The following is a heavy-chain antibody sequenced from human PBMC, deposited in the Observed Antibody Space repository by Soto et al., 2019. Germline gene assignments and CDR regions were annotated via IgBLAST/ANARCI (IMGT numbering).Heavy chain of an antibody. J-gene: IGHJ4*02. CDR3: ARDRIPFIVVVPAADFDY. CDR2: ISGSGGTI. CDR1: GFTFSSYA. V-gene: IGHV3-23*01. Sequence: PGGSLRLSCAASGFTFSSYAMSWVRQAPGKGLEWVSAISGSGGTIYYADSVKGRFTISRDNAKNSLYLQMNSLRAEDTAVYYCARDRIPFIVVVPAADFDYWGQGTLVTVSS. D-gene: IGHD2-2*01.